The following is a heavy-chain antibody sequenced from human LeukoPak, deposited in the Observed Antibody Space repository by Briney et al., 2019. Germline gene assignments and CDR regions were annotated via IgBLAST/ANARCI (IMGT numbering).Heavy chain of an antibody. Sequence: PSETLSLTCAVYSGSFIGYSRSWIRQPPGRGLEWIGEINHSGSTNYSPSLKSRVTISVDTSSSQFSLSLSSVTAADTAVYYCARNHTGYFDPWGQGTVVTVSS. V-gene: IGHV4-34*01. CDR3: ARNHTGYFDP. CDR1: SGSFIGYS. J-gene: IGHJ5*02. CDR2: INHSGST. D-gene: IGHD5-18*01.